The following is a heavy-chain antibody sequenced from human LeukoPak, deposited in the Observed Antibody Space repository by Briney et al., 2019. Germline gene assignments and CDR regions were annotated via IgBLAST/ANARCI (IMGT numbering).Heavy chain of an antibody. CDR1: GGSISSGGYY. D-gene: IGHD6-13*01. CDR2: IYHSGST. CDR3: ARARSSSWSSFDY. J-gene: IGHJ4*02. Sequence: SETLSLTCTVSGGSISSGGYYWSWIRQPPGKGLEWIGYIYHSGSTYYNPSLKSRVTISVDTSKNQFSLKLSSVTAADTAVYYCARARSSSWSSFDYWGQGTLVTVSS. V-gene: IGHV4-30-2*01.